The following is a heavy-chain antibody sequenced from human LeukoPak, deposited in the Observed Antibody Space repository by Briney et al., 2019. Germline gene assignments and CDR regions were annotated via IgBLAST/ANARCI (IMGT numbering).Heavy chain of an antibody. CDR2: VDRDDDK. CDR1: GFSLTTSGMC. CDR3: ARTYYYGSGSYYSIVHFDY. Sequence: SGPTLVNPTQTLTLTCTFSGFSLTTSGMCVSWIRQPPGKALEWLALVDRDDDKYHSTSLKTRLTISKDTAKNQVVLTMTNMDPVDTATYYCARTYYYGSGSYYSIVHFDYWGQGTLVTVFS. D-gene: IGHD3-10*01. V-gene: IGHV2-70*01. J-gene: IGHJ4*02.